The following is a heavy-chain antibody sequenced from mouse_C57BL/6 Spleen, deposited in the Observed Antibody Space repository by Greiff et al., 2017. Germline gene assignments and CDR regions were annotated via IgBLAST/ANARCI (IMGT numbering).Heavy chain of an antibody. J-gene: IGHJ4*01. D-gene: IGHD4-1*01. CDR3: ARNGELGENAMDY. CDR2: IWTGGGT. Sequence: VKVVESGPGLVAPSQSLSITCTASGFSLTSYAISWVRQPPGKGLEWLGVIWTGGGTNYNSALKSRLSISKDNSKSQVFLKMNSLQTDDTARYYCARNGELGENAMDYWGQGTSVTVSS. CDR1: GFSLTSYA. V-gene: IGHV2-9-1*01.